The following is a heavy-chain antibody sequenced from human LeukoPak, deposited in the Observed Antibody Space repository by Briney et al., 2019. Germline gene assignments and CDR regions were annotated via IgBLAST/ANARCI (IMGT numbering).Heavy chain of an antibody. D-gene: IGHD1-1*01. CDR3: ARDAGNNDFGY. CDR2: MNPNSGNT. J-gene: IGHJ4*02. CDR1: GYTFTSYG. V-gene: IGHV1-8*02. Sequence: ASVKVSCKASGYTFTSYGISWVRQAPGQGLEWMGWMNPNSGNTGYAQKFQGRVTMTRNTSISTAYMELSSLRSEDTAVYYCARDAGNNDFGYWGQGTLVTVSS.